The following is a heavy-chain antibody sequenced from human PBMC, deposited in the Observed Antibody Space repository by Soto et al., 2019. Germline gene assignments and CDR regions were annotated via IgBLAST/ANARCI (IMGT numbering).Heavy chain of an antibody. Sequence: GGSLRLSCAASGFTFSSYAMSWVRQARGKGLEWVSAISGSGGSTCYADSVKGRFTISRDNSKNTLYLQMNSLRAEDTAVYYCAKVGRMGATPCYFDYWGQGTLVTVSS. CDR2: ISGSGGST. D-gene: IGHD1-26*01. V-gene: IGHV3-23*01. CDR3: AKVGRMGATPCYFDY. J-gene: IGHJ4*02. CDR1: GFTFSSYA.